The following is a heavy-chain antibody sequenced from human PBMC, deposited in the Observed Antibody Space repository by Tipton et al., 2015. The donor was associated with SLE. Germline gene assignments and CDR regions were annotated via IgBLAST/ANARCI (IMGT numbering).Heavy chain of an antibody. Sequence: SLRLSCAASGFTFSSYGMHWVRQAPGKGLEWVAVISYDGSNKYYADSVKGRFTISRDNSKNTLYLQMNSLRAEDTAVYYCAKDSYGMDVWGQGTTVTVSS. CDR1: GFTFSSYG. V-gene: IGHV3-30*18. CDR2: ISYDGSNK. J-gene: IGHJ6*02. CDR3: AKDSYGMDV.